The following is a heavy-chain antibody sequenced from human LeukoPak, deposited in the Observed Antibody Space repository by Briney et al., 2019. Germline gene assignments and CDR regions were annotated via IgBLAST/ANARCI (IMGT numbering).Heavy chain of an antibody. CDR3: TRLPPFTSFFDF. Sequence: WETLSLTCSVSGASITSYYWTWIRQFPGKGLEWIGYVYHTGSNNYNPSLRSRVTISIDTSKSQFSLNLNSVTAADTAIYYCTRLPPFTSFFDFWGPGILVSVSS. CDR1: GASITSYY. J-gene: IGHJ4*02. D-gene: IGHD3-3*02. V-gene: IGHV4-59*13. CDR2: VYHTGSN.